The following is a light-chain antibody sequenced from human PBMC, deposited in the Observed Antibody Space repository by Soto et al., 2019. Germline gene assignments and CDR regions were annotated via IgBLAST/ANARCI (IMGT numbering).Light chain of an antibody. CDR1: SSDVGAYNY. CDR3: CSYADNYSYV. Sequence: SALTQPRSVSGSPGQSVTISCTGTSSDVGAYNYVSWYQQHPGKAPKLMTYDVSMRPSGVPDRFSGSKSGNTASLTISGLQAEDEADYYCCSYADNYSYVFGTGTKVTVL. V-gene: IGLV2-11*01. J-gene: IGLJ1*01. CDR2: DVS.